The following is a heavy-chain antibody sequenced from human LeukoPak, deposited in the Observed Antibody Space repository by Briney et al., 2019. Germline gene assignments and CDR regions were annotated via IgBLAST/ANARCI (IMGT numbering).Heavy chain of an antibody. CDR3: AKDLEVVVVPAALFDY. CDR2: IYSGGST. V-gene: IGHV3-53*01. D-gene: IGHD2-2*01. Sequence: GGSLRLSCAASGFTVSSNYMSWVRQAPGKGLEWVSVIYSGGSTYYADSVKGRFTISRDNSKNTLYLQMNSLRAEDTAVYYCAKDLEVVVVPAALFDYWGQGTLVTVSS. CDR1: GFTVSSNY. J-gene: IGHJ4*02.